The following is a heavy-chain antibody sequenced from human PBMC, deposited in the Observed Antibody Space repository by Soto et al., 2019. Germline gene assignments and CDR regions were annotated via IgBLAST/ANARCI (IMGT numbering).Heavy chain of an antibody. CDR1: GYTFTSYG. V-gene: IGHV1-18*01. J-gene: IGHJ4*02. CDR2: ISAHNGNT. Sequence: QVHLVQSGAEGKKPGASVKVSCKCSGYTFTSYGITWVRQAPGQGLEWMGWISAHNGNTDYAQKVQGRVTVTRDTSTSTAYMELRSLRSDDTAVYYCARGRYGDYWGQGALVTVSS. CDR3: ARGRYGDY. D-gene: IGHD1-1*01.